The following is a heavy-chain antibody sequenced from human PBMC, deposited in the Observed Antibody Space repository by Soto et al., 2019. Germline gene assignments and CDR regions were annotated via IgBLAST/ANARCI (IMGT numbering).Heavy chain of an antibody. J-gene: IGHJ4*02. Sequence: WGSLRLSCAVSGFTFRNYGMQWARRAPGKGLERVARTSFDGFNQYYGKSVEGRFTISRDNSKNTLYRQRYSCRPEDTAMYFCARAPGRAGILLFDYWGQGTLVTVSS. V-gene: IGHV3-30*03. D-gene: IGHD3-10*01. CDR3: ARAPGRAGILLFDY. CDR1: GFTFRNYG. CDR2: TSFDGFNQ.